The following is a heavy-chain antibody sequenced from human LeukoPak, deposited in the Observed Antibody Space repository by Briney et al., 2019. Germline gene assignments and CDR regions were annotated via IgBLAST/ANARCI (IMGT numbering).Heavy chain of an antibody. J-gene: IGHJ1*01. D-gene: IGHD4-11*01. CDR2: IWSDGSDK. CDR3: AKDAQRGFDYSNSLQN. CDR1: GFTFSHYG. Sequence: GGSLRLPCAASGFTFSHYGMHWVRQAPGAGLEWVAVIWSDGSDKYYAESVKGRFTISRDNSKNSLFLQMSSLRAEDTAVYYCAKDAQRGFDYSNSLQNWGQGILVTVSS. V-gene: IGHV3-33*03.